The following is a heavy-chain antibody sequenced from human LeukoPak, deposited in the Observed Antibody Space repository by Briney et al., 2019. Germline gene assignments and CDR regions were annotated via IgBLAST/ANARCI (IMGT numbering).Heavy chain of an antibody. V-gene: IGHV4-61*01. CDR3: ARVEFDGIAAAGSLDY. D-gene: IGHD6-13*01. Sequence: SETLSLTCTVSGYSISSGYYWSWIRQPPGKGLEWIGYIYYSGSTNYSPSLKSRVTISVDTSNNQISLKLRSVTAADTAVYYCARVEFDGIAAAGSLDYWGQGILVTVSS. J-gene: IGHJ4*02. CDR1: GYSISSGYY. CDR2: IYYSGST.